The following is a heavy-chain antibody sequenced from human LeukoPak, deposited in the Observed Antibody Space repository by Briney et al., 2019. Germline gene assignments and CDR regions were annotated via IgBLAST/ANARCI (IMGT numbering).Heavy chain of an antibody. CDR1: GFTFSSYG. D-gene: IGHD3-10*01. V-gene: IGHV3-7*01. Sequence: GGSLRLSCAASGFTFSSYGMHWVRQAPGKGPEWVANIKQDGSEKYYVDSVKGRFTISRDNAKTSLYLQMNSLRAEDTAMYYCTRERPYNYGSGALLYYFDSWGQGTLVTVSS. J-gene: IGHJ4*02. CDR3: TRERPYNYGSGALLYYFDS. CDR2: IKQDGSEK.